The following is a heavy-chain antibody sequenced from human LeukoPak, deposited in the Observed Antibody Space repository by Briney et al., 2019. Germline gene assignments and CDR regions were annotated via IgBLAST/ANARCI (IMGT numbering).Heavy chain of an antibody. CDR3: ARGNLYYYGSGSYPDSFDY. CDR2: IYYSGST. J-gene: IGHJ4*02. CDR1: GGSISSYC. Sequence: SETPSLTCTVSGGSISSYCWSWIRQPPGKGLEWIGFIYYSGSTNYNPSLKSRVTISVDTSENQFSLKLSSVTAADTAVYYCARGNLYYYGSGSYPDSFDYWGQGTLVTVSS. D-gene: IGHD3-10*01. V-gene: IGHV4-59*01.